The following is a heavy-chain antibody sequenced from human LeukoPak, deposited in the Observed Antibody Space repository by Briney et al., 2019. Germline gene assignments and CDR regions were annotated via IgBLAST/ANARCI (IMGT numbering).Heavy chain of an antibody. Sequence: GESLKISCKGSGYSFTSYWIGWVRQMPGKGLEWMGIIYPGDSDTRYSPSFQGQVTISAEKSISTAYLQWSSLKASDTAMYYCARLGCSSTSCYAPAHYYYYYGMDVWGQGTTVTVSS. CDR3: ARLGCSSTSCYAPAHYYYYYGMDV. J-gene: IGHJ6*02. CDR1: GYSFTSYW. V-gene: IGHV5-51*01. D-gene: IGHD2-2*01. CDR2: IYPGDSDT.